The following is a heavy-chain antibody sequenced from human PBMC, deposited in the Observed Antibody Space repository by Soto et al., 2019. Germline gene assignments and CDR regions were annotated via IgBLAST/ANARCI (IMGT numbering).Heavy chain of an antibody. Sequence: QVQLVQSGAEVKKPGASVKVSCKASGYSFTSYGISWVRQAPGQGLEWMGWISGYNSDTKYDQKLQGQGTMTTATSTSTVYMELRTLRSDDTAVYYCASDRCTGPSCYWKYFDNWGQGTLVTVSS. CDR2: ISGYNSDT. CDR1: GYSFTSYG. J-gene: IGHJ4*02. D-gene: IGHD2-2*01. CDR3: ASDRCTGPSCYWKYFDN. V-gene: IGHV1-18*01.